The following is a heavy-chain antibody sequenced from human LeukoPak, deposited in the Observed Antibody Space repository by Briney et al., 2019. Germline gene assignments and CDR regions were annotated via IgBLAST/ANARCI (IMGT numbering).Heavy chain of an antibody. CDR3: ARHTYYYDSSGYYPPSYWYFDL. CDR1: GGSISSSSHY. J-gene: IGHJ2*01. V-gene: IGHV4-39*01. D-gene: IGHD3-22*01. CDR2: IYYSGST. Sequence: SETLSLTCTVSGGSISSSSHYWGWIRQPPGKGLEWIGSIYYSGSTYYNPSLKSRVTISVDTSKNQFFLKLSSVTAADTAVYYCARHTYYYDSSGYYPPSYWYFDLWGRGTLVTVSS.